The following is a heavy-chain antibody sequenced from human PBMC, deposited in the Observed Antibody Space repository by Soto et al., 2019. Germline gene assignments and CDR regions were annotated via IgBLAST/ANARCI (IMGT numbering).Heavy chain of an antibody. J-gene: IGHJ6*02. CDR3: ARDAVVDYYYYGMDV. D-gene: IGHD6-19*01. CDR2: IKQDGSEK. V-gene: IGHV3-7*03. CDR1: GFTFSSYW. Sequence: GGSLRLSCAASGFTFSSYWMSWVRQAPGKGLEWVANIKQDGSEKYYVDSVKGRFTISRDNAKNSLYLQMNSLRAEDTAVYYCARDAVVDYYYYGMDVWGQGTTLTVSS.